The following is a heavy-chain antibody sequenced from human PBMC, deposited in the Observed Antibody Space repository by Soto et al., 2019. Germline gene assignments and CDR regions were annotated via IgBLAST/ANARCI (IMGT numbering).Heavy chain of an antibody. J-gene: IGHJ5*02. CDR1: GGSISSDRYY. D-gene: IGHD3-22*01. CDR2: MHYGGTT. Sequence: QLLLQESGPGLVKPSETLSLICTVSGGSISSDRYYWGWIRQSPGKGLEWIGSMHYGGTTYYNPSLKSRVTTSVDTSKNQFSLKLSSVTAADTAIYSCARADSDDYNGDWFDPWGQGT. CDR3: ARADSDDYNGDWFDP. V-gene: IGHV4-39*01.